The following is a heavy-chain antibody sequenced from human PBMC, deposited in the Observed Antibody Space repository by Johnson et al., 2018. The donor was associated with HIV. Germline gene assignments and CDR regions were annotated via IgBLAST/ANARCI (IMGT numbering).Heavy chain of an antibody. CDR3: ARTGRWELLPDAFDI. J-gene: IGHJ3*02. CDR2: ISSNGVGT. D-gene: IGHD1-26*01. V-gene: IGHV3-64*01. Sequence: VQLVESGGGVVRPGGSLRLSCAASGFTFSSYAMHWVRQAPGKGLEYVSAISSNGVGTYYANSVKGRFTISRDNSKNTLHLQMGSLRTEDMAVYYCARTGRWELLPDAFDIWGQGTMVTVSS. CDR1: GFTFSSYA.